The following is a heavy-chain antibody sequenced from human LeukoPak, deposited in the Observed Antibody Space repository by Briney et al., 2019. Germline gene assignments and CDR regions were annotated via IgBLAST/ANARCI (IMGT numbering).Heavy chain of an antibody. Sequence: ASVKVSCKASGYTFTSYGISWVRQAPGQGLEWMGWISAYNGNTNYAQKLHGRGTMTTDTSTSTAYMELRSLRSDDTAVYYCARDRWRGSSWYAKAFDIWGQGTMVTVSS. J-gene: IGHJ3*02. CDR1: GYTFTSYG. CDR3: ARDRWRGSSWYAKAFDI. V-gene: IGHV1-18*01. D-gene: IGHD6-13*01. CDR2: ISAYNGNT.